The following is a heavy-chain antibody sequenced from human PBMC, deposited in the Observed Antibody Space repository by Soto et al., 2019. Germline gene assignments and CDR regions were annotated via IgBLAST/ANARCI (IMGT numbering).Heavy chain of an antibody. V-gene: IGHV3-53*02. CDR1: GFTVSSSY. D-gene: IGHD2-21*01. J-gene: IGHJ4*02. CDR2: IYADSGT. CDR3: ASSSKALGRGVYVVSPDY. Sequence: EVQLVETGGGLIQPGGSLRLSCAVSGFTVSSSYMSWVRQTPQKGLEWISIIYADSGTFYADSVKGRFTISRDNPKNILYLQMNSLRAEDTAVYYCASSSKALGRGVYVVSPDYWGQGTLVAGSS.